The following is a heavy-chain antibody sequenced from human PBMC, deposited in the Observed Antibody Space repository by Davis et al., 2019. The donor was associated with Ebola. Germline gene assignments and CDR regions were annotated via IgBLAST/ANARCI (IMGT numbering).Heavy chain of an antibody. CDR2: INPNSGGT. CDR1: GYTLSGYY. CDR3: ARGKFGGDDFDY. V-gene: IGHV1-2*04. Sequence: ASVKVSCKASGYTLSGYYIHWVRQAPGQGLEWMGWINPNSGGTNYAQMFQGWVTMTRDTSINTAYMDLTRLRSDDTAVYYCARGKFGGDDFDYWGQGTLVTVSS. D-gene: IGHD2-21*02. J-gene: IGHJ4*02.